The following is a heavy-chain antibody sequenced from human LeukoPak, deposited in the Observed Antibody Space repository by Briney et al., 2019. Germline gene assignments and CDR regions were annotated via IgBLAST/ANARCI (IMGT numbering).Heavy chain of an antibody. CDR3: ARVHYYETSDWGNYFDY. CDR1: GYRFTNYW. Sequence: GESLKISCQASGYRFTNYWIGWVRQMPGKGLEWMGIIYPTDSDTRYSPSFQGQVTISIDKSISTAYLQWRSLKASDSAMYYCARVHYYETSDWGNYFDYWGQGTLVTVSS. CDR2: IYPTDSDT. V-gene: IGHV5-51*01. D-gene: IGHD3-22*01. J-gene: IGHJ4*02.